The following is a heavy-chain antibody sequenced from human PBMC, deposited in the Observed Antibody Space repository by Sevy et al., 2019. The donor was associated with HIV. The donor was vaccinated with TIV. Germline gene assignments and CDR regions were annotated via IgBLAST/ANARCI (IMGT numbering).Heavy chain of an antibody. J-gene: IGHJ4*02. CDR2: IYHSGST. Sequence: SETLSLTCAVSGYSISSGYYWGWIRQPPGKGLEWIGSIYHSGSTYYNPSLKSRVTISVDTSKNQFCLKLSSVTAADTAVYYCARVYYYGSGSPNYYFDYWGQGTLVTVSS. CDR3: ARVYYYGSGSPNYYFDY. D-gene: IGHD3-10*01. CDR1: GYSISSGYY. V-gene: IGHV4-38-2*01.